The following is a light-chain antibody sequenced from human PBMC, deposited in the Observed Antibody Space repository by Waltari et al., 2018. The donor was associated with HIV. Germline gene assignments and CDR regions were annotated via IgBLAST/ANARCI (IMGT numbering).Light chain of an antibody. V-gene: IGLV2-11*01. Sequence: QSALTQPRSVSGSPGQSVTIPCTGTSSDIGDYNYVSWYQQHPGKAPKLMIYDVTKRPSGVPDRFSGSKSGNTASLTISGLQAEDEAAYYCCSFAGSYTLVFGGGTKLTVL. CDR2: DVT. CDR1: SSDIGDYNY. CDR3: CSFAGSYTLV. J-gene: IGLJ3*02.